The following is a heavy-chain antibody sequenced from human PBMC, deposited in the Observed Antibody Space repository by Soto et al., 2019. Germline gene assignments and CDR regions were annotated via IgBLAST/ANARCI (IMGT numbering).Heavy chain of an antibody. CDR3: ARDRYYSNWFDP. Sequence: SQTLSLTCAISGDSVSSNSAAWDWIRQSPSRGPEWLGRTYYRSKWNNDYAVAVKSRITINPDTSKNQFSLQLNSVTPEDTAVYYCARDRYYSNWFDPWGQGTLVTVSS. V-gene: IGHV6-1*01. D-gene: IGHD3-10*01. CDR1: GDSVSSNSAA. CDR2: TYYRSKWNN. J-gene: IGHJ5*02.